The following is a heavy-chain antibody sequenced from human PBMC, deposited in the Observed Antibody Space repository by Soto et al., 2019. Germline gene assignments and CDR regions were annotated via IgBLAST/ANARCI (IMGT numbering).Heavy chain of an antibody. CDR2: IYYSGST. V-gene: IGHV4-39*01. J-gene: IGHJ6*02. CDR1: GGSISSSSYY. D-gene: IGHD1-1*01. CDR3: VATGRYYYYYGMDV. Sequence: SETLSLTCTVSGGSISSSSYYWGWIRQPPGKGLEWIGSIYYSGSTYYNPSLKSRVTISVDTSKNQFSLKLSSVTAADTAVYYCVATGRYYYYYGMDVWGQGTTVTVSS.